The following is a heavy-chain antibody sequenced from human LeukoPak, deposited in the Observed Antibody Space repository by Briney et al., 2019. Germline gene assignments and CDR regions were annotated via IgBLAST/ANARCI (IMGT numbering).Heavy chain of an antibody. CDR3: ARRGWFGELFPGNF. D-gene: IGHD3-10*01. CDR2: ISSTSSYI. CDR1: GFSFITYN. V-gene: IGHV3-21*04. Sequence: GGSLRLSCAASGFSFITYNMNWVRQAPGKGLEWVSSISSTSSYIYYADSVKGRFTISRDNAKNSLYLQMNRLRVEDTAMYYCARRGWFGELFPGNFWGQGTLVTVSS. J-gene: IGHJ4*02.